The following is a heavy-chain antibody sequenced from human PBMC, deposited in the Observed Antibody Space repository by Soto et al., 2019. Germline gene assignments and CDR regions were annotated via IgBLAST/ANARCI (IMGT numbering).Heavy chain of an antibody. CDR1: GFTVSSNY. CDR2: IYSGGST. Sequence: GGSLRLSCAASGFTVSSNYMSWVRQAPGKGLEWASVIYSGGSTSYADSVKGRFTISRDNSKNTLYLQMNSLRAEDTAVYYCARVLYVVVAATPLDDAFDIWGQGTMVTVSS. CDR3: ARVLYVVVAATPLDDAFDI. D-gene: IGHD2-15*01. J-gene: IGHJ3*02. V-gene: IGHV3-66*01.